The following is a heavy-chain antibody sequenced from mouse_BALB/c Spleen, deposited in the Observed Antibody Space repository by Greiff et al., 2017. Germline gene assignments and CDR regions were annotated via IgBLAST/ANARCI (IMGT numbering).Heavy chain of an antibody. CDR3: AREGYGATGLAY. Sequence: EVQLVESGPSLVKPSQTLSLTCSVTGDSITSGYWNWIRKFPGNKLEYMGYISYSGSTYYNPSLKSRISITRDTSKNQYYLQLNSVTTEDTATYYCAREGYGATGLAYWGQGTLVTVSA. D-gene: IGHD1-1*01. V-gene: IGHV3-8*02. CDR2: ISYSGST. J-gene: IGHJ3*01. CDR1: GDSITSGY.